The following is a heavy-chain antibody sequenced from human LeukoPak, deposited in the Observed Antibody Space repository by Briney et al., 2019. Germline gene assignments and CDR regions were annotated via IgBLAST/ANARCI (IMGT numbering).Heavy chain of an antibody. CDR1: GFTFSSYA. D-gene: IGHD6-13*01. J-gene: IGHJ1*01. CDR2: ISSNGGST. Sequence: GGSLRLSCAASGFTFSSYAMHWVRQAPGKGLEYVSAISSNGGSTYYANSVKGRFTISRDNSKNTLYLQMGSLRAEDMAVYYCARARGLTAAAGWGAEYFQHWGQGTLVTVSS. CDR3: ARARGLTAAAGWGAEYFQH. V-gene: IGHV3-64*01.